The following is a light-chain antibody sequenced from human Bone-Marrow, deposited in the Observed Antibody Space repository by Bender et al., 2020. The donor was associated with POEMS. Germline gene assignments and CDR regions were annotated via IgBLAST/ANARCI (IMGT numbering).Light chain of an antibody. CDR3: CSYAGSGTPVV. V-gene: IGLV2-23*02. CDR2: EVT. Sequence: QSALTQPASVSGSPGQSITISCTGTSSDVGYYNLVSWYQHLPGKAPKPVIYEVTKRPSGVSNRFSGSKSGNTASLTISGLLAEDEADYYCCSYAGSGTPVVFGGGTKLTVL. CDR1: SSDVGYYNL. J-gene: IGLJ2*01.